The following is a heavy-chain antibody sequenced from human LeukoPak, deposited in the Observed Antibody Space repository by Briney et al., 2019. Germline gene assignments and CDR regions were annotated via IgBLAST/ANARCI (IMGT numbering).Heavy chain of an antibody. D-gene: IGHD6-25*01. CDR1: GFTFSSYG. CDR3: AKGTPATSN. CDR2: ISYDGSNK. Sequence: PGGSLRLSCAASGFTFSSYGMHWVRQAPGKGLEWVAVISYDGSNKYYADSVKGRFTISRDNSKNTLYLQMNSLRAEDTAVYYCAKGTPATSNWGQGTLVTVSS. V-gene: IGHV3-30*18. J-gene: IGHJ4*02.